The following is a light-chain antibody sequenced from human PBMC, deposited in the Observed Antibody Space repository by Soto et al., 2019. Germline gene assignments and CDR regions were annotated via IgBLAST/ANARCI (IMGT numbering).Light chain of an antibody. CDR3: QQYNSWPPIT. CDR2: GAS. Sequence: EIVLTQSPGTLSLSPGERATLSCRASQSVSSNYFAWYQQKPGQAPRLLIYGASTRATGIPARFSGGGSGTEFTLTISSLQSEDFAVYYCQQYNSWPPITFGQGTRLEIK. CDR1: QSVSSNY. V-gene: IGKV3-15*01. J-gene: IGKJ5*01.